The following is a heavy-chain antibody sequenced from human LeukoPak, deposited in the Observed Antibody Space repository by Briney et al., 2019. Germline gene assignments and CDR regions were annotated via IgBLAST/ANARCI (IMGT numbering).Heavy chain of an antibody. CDR3: TRTTVTINAFDP. CDR2: IRYDGSNK. CDR1: GFTFSSYG. J-gene: IGHJ5*02. Sequence: PGGSLRLSCAASGFTFSSYGMHWVRQAPGKGLEWVAFIRYDGSNKYYADSVKGRFTISRDNSKNTLYLQMNSLRVEDTAVYYCTRTTVTINAFDPWGQGTLVTVSS. V-gene: IGHV3-30*02. D-gene: IGHD4-17*01.